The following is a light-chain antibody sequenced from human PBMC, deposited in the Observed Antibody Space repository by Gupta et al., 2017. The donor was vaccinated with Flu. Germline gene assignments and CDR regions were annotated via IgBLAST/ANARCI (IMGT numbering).Light chain of an antibody. V-gene: IGKV1-33*01. J-gene: IGKJ4*01. CDR3: QQCYYLPLA. Sequence: DIEMTQSPSSLSASVGDRVTISCQASQEISNCLNWYQQKPGKAPKLLIYDASNLETGVPSRFSGSGSGTDFTFTISSLQPEDIGTFYCQQCYYLPLAFGGGTKVEI. CDR1: QEISNC. CDR2: DAS.